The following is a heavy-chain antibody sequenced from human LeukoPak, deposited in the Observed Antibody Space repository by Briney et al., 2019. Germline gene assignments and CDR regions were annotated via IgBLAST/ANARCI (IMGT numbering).Heavy chain of an antibody. CDR3: ARPPGRDGYNRYDY. CDR2: INPDSGGT. Sequence: ASVKVSCKASGYTFTDYYMHWVRQAPGQGLEWLGWINPDSGGTNYAQRFQGRVTMTRDTYINTAYMELSRLRSDDTAVYYCARPPGRDGYNRYDYWGQGTLVTVAS. CDR1: GYTFTDYY. D-gene: IGHD5-24*01. V-gene: IGHV1-2*02. J-gene: IGHJ4*02.